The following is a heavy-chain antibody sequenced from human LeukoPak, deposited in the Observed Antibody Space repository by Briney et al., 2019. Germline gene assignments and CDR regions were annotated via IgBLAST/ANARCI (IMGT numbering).Heavy chain of an antibody. CDR1: GGSFSRSY. CDR2: ITHRGST. Sequence: SETLSLTCAVYGGSFSRSYWSWIRQSPEKGLEWIGEITHRGSTNYNPSLKSRVTISVDTSKNQFSLNLTSVTAADTAVYYCARGFRYDFWNSHAPAGDVWGQGTMVTVSS. J-gene: IGHJ3*01. D-gene: IGHD3-3*01. V-gene: IGHV4-34*01. CDR3: ARGFRYDFWNSHAPAGDV.